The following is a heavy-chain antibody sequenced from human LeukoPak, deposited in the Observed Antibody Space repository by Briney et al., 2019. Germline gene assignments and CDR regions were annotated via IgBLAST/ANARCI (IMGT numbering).Heavy chain of an antibody. CDR2: ISGSGGST. CDR3: AKAPYSSSGNLYFDY. J-gene: IGHJ4*02. D-gene: IGHD6-13*01. V-gene: IGHV3-23*01. Sequence: GGSLRHSCAISGFSFSSYAMSWVRQAPGKGLEWVSSISGSGGSTYYADSVNGRFTISRDNSKNTLYLQMNRLGAEDTAVYCCAKAPYSSSGNLYFDYGGKEPLVTVSS. CDR1: GFSFSSYA.